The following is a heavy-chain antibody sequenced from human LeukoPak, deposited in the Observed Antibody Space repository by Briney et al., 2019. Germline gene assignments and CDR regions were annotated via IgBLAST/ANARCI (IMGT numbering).Heavy chain of an antibody. CDR1: GFTFSSYG. J-gene: IGHJ2*01. V-gene: IGHV3-30-3*01. D-gene: IGHD3-10*01. Sequence: GGSLRLSCAASGFTFSSYGMHWVRQAPGKGLEWVAGISYDGSNKYYADSVKGRFTISRDNSKNTMYLQMNSLRAEDTAVYYCARERGGQDWDFDLWGRGTLVTVSS. CDR2: ISYDGSNK. CDR3: ARERGGQDWDFDL.